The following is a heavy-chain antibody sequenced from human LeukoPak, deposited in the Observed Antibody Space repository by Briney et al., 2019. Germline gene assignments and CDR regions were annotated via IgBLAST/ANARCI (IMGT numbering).Heavy chain of an antibody. CDR1: GGTFSSYA. Sequence: SVEVSCKASGGTFSSYAISWVRQAPGQGLEWMGRIIPILGIANYAQKFQGRVTITADKSTSTAYMELSSLRSEDTAVYYCARDLWTAAAGTIYYYGMDVWGQGTTVTVSS. D-gene: IGHD6-13*01. J-gene: IGHJ6*02. CDR2: IIPILGIA. V-gene: IGHV1-69*04. CDR3: ARDLWTAAAGTIYYYGMDV.